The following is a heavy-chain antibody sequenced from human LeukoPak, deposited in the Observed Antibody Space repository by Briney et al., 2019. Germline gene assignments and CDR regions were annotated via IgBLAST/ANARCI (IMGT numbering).Heavy chain of an antibody. D-gene: IGHD3-10*01. CDR1: GGSISSGGYS. CDR2: IYHSGST. V-gene: IGHV4-30-2*01. J-gene: IGHJ3*02. CDR3: ARQYYGSGSYLAAFDI. Sequence: SETLSLTCAVSGGSISSGGYSWSWIRQPPGKGLEWIGYIYHSGSTHYNPSLKSRVTISVDRSKNQFSLKLSSVTAADTAVYYCARQYYGSGSYLAAFDIWGQGTMVTVSS.